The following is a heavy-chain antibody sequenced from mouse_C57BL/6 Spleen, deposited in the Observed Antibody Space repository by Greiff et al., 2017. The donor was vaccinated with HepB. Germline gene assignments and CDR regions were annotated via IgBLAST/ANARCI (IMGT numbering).Heavy chain of an antibody. Sequence: QVQLQQPGAELVKPGASVKLSCKASGYTFTSYWMHWVKQRPGQGLEWIGMIHPNSGSTNYNEKFKSKATLTVDKSSSTAYMQLSSLTSEDSAFDYCARSPPPYGSSDYWGQGTTLTVSS. CDR3: ARSPPPYGSSDY. V-gene: IGHV1-64*01. D-gene: IGHD1-1*01. J-gene: IGHJ2*01. CDR1: GYTFTSYW. CDR2: IHPNSGST.